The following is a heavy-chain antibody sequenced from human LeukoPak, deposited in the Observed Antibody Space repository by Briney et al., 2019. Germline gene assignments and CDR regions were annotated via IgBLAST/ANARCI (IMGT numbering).Heavy chain of an antibody. D-gene: IGHD3-10*01. Sequence: SETLSLTCSVSGGHISSSTYSWGWIRQPPGKGLEWIGSIYYSGSSYYNPSLKSRVTTSVDTSKNHFSLKLRSVTAADTAVFYAATQGPTTRGVVLRRFDYWGQGTLVTVSS. J-gene: IGHJ4*02. V-gene: IGHV4-39*01. CDR3: ATQGPTTRGVVLRRFDY. CDR1: GGHISSSTYS. CDR2: IYYSGSS.